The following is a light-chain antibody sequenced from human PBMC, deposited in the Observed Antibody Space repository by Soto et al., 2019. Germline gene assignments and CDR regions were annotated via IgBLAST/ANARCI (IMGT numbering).Light chain of an antibody. CDR3: SAWDDSVSCHVV. CDR2: GDY. CDR1: PSNIGSNT. J-gene: IGLJ2*01. Sequence: QSVLTQPPSASGTPGQRVTISCSGSPSNIGSNTVSWYQQFSGSAPRLIMYGDYRRPSGVPDRFSGSKSGTSASLAISGLQSDDESIFYCSAWDDSVSCHVVFGGGTKLTVL. V-gene: IGLV1-44*01.